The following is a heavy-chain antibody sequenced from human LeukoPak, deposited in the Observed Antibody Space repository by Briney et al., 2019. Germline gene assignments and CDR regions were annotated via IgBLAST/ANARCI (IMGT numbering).Heavy chain of an antibody. V-gene: IGHV3-7*01. CDR1: GFTFSSYW. Sequence: GGSLRLSCAASGFTFSSYWMSWFRQAPGKGLEWVANIKQDGSEKYYVDSVKGRFTISRDNAKNSLYLQMNSLRAEDTAVYYCASLGATGFCKYWGQGTLVTVSS. CDR3: ASLGATGFCKY. D-gene: IGHD3-9*01. CDR2: IKQDGSEK. J-gene: IGHJ4*02.